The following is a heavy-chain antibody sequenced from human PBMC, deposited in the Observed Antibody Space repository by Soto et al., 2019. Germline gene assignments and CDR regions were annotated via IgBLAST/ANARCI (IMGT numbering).Heavy chain of an antibody. CDR3: AKDRYSGTYPTDFDD. Sequence: QVQLVQSGGGVVQPGRSLRLSCAGSGFTFSSYGIHWVRQAPGKGLEWVALISYDGGNEKYTESVKDRFTISRDDSHNVAYLQMSSLRTEDTAMYYCAKDRYSGTYPTDFDDWGQGSLVTVSS. CDR2: ISYDGGNE. D-gene: IGHD1-26*01. J-gene: IGHJ4*02. CDR1: GFTFSSYG. V-gene: IGHV3-30*18.